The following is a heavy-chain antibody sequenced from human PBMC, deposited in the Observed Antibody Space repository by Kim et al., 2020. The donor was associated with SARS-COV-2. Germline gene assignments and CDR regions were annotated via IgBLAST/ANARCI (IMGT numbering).Heavy chain of an antibody. CDR3: PRRLSSTSGWGSHYCDL. D-gene: IGHD3-10*01. J-gene: IGHJ1*01. Sequence: SETLSLTCAVYGGSFSGYYWSWIRQPPGKGLEWIGEINHSGRTNYNPSLKSRVTISVDTSKNQFSLKLTSVTAADAALYFCPRRLSSTSGWGSHYCDLWGQGILVTVSS. CDR2: INHSGRT. CDR1: GGSFSGYY. V-gene: IGHV4-34*01.